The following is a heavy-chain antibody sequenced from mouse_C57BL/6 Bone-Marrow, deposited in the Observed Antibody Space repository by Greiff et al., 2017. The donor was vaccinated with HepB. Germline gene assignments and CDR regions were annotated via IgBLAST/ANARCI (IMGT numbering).Heavy chain of an antibody. CDR3: TTLFYYGYDSFAY. Sequence: EVQLQQSGAELVRPGASVKLSCTASGFNIKDDYMHWVKQRPEQGLEWIGWIDPENGDTEYASKFQGKATITADTSSNTAYLQLSSLTSEDTAVYYCTTLFYYGYDSFAYWGQGTLVTVSA. D-gene: IGHD2-2*01. CDR1: GFNIKDDY. V-gene: IGHV14-4*01. CDR2: IDPENGDT. J-gene: IGHJ3*01.